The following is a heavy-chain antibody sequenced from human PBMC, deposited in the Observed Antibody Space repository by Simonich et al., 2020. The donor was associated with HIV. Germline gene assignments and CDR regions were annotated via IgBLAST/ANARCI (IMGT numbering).Heavy chain of an antibody. J-gene: IGHJ3*01. D-gene: IGHD2-8*01. Sequence: QVQLQQWGAGLLKPSETLSLTCAVYGGSFSGYYWTWIRQPPGQGLEWIGEITYMGITNYNPSLKSRVTISVDTSKKQFSLKLTSVTAADTAIYFCAREVGYYPPQLEENNAFDVWGQGTMVTVSS. CDR2: ITYMGIT. CDR3: AREVGYYPPQLEENNAFDV. CDR1: GGSFSGYY. V-gene: IGHV4-34*01.